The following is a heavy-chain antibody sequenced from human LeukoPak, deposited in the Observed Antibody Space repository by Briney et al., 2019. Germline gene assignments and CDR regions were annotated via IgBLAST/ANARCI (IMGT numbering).Heavy chain of an antibody. Sequence: GRSLGLSCAASGFTFNTHGMHWVRQAPGKGPEWVAFIRNDGNNIHYVDSVKGRFTISRDNSKHTLFLQMNSLRVEDTAVYFCAKGHTVASYTFESWGQGTLVTVSS. J-gene: IGHJ4*02. CDR1: GFTFNTHG. CDR2: IRNDGNNI. D-gene: IGHD1-1*01. CDR3: AKGHTVASYTFES. V-gene: IGHV3-30*02.